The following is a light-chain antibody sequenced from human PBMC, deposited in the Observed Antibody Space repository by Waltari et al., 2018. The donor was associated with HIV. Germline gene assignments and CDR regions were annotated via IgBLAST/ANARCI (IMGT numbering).Light chain of an antibody. Sequence: DIQLTQSPSLLSASVRDRVTITCRASQGISSYLAWYQQKPGKAPKLLIYAASTLQSGVPSRFSGSGSGTEFTLTISSLQPEDFATYYCQQSQSYPRTFGHGTKVEIK. CDR2: AAS. CDR3: QQSQSYPRT. CDR1: QGISSY. J-gene: IGKJ1*01. V-gene: IGKV1-9*01.